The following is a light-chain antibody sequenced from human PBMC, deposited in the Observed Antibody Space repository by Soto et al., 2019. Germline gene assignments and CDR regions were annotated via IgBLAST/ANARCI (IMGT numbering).Light chain of an antibody. V-gene: IGLV1-51*02. J-gene: IGLJ7*01. CDR3: GTWDSSLSAAV. Sequence: QSALTQPPSVSAAPGQKVTISCSGTSSNIGNNDVSWYQQLPGTPPKIIIYENNKRPSGIPDRFSGSKSGTSATLGVTGLQTGDEADYYCGTWDSSLSAAVFGGGTQLTVL. CDR2: ENN. CDR1: SSNIGNND.